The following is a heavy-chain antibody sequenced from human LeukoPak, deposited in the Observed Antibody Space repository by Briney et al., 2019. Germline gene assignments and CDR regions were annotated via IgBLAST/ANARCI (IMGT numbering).Heavy chain of an antibody. CDR1: GVASSGNY. J-gene: IGHJ6*03. Sequence: PSETLSLTCGVYGVASSGNYWSWIRQSPGRGLEWIAEINHSGSTNYNPSLKSRVIISIDTSKNQFSLKLSSVTVADTADYYCARLLPRTGTTAYYFHNDMDVWGKGTTVTISS. CDR3: ARLLPRTGTTAYYFHNDMDV. D-gene: IGHD1-1*01. V-gene: IGHV4-34*01. CDR2: INHSGST.